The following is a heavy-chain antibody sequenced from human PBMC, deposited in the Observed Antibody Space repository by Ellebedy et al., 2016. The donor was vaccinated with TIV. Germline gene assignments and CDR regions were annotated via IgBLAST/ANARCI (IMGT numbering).Heavy chain of an antibody. CDR3: STLSDTGY. CDR2: INGDGGFT. V-gene: IGHV3-74*01. D-gene: IGHD2-21*02. J-gene: IGHJ4*01. Sequence: GESLKISCAASGFTFSRLWMHWIRQAPGKGLVWFSRINGDGGFTSHADFVKGRFTISRDNAKNTLYLQMNSLRAEDTAMYYCSTLSDTGYWGHGTLVTVSS. CDR1: GFTFSRLW.